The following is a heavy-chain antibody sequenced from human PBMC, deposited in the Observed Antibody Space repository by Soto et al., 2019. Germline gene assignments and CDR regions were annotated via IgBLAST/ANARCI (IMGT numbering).Heavy chain of an antibody. V-gene: IGHV1-18*04. D-gene: IGHD3-22*01. CDR2: ISARNGDT. CDR3: ARTPHTYYYDSSGYYYVGPGYFQH. J-gene: IGHJ1*01. Sequence: ASVKVSCKASGYTFTTYGIIWVRQAPGQHLEWLGWISARNGDTKYAQGFQGRVTLTTDTSTSTAYMELMTLRSDDTAVYYCARTPHTYYYDSSGYYYVGPGYFQHWGQGTLVTVSS. CDR1: GYTFTTYG.